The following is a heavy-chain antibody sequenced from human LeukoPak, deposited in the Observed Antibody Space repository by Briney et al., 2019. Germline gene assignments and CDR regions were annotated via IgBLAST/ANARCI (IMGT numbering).Heavy chain of an antibody. Sequence: SETLSLTCAVYGGSFSGYYWSWIRQPPGKGLEWIGEINHSGSTNYNPSLKSRVTISVDTSKNQFSLKLSSVTAADTAVYYCARISDSSGWYANWYFDLWSRGTLVTVSS. CDR1: GGSFSGYY. V-gene: IGHV4-34*01. CDR2: INHSGST. J-gene: IGHJ2*01. D-gene: IGHD6-19*01. CDR3: ARISDSSGWYANWYFDL.